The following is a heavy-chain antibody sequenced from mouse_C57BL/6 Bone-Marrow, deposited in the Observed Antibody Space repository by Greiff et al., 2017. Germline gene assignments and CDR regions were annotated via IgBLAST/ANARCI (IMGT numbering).Heavy chain of an antibody. V-gene: IGHV7-3*01. CDR2: IRNKANGYTT. J-gene: IGHJ3*01. CDR3: ARDDYDGFAY. Sequence: EVQRVESGGGLVQPGGSLSLSCAASGFTFTDYYMSWVRQPPGKALEWLGFIRNKANGYTTEYSASVKGRFTISRANSQSILYRQMNALRAEDSATYYCARDDYDGFAYWGQGTLVTVSA. D-gene: IGHD2-4*01. CDR1: GFTFTDYY.